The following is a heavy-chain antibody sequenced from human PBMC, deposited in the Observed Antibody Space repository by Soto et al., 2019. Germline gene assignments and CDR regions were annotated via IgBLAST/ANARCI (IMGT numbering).Heavy chain of an antibody. D-gene: IGHD2-2*01. J-gene: IGHJ6*02. V-gene: IGHV1-2*04. CDR1: GYTFTGYY. CDR2: INPNSGGT. Sequence: QVQLVQSGAEVKKPGASVKVSCKASGYTFTGYYMHWVRQAPGQGLEWMGWINPNSGGTNYAQKFQGWVTMTRDTSTSTAYMELSRLRSDDTAVYYCARGAVVVPAAIRYYYGMDVWGQGTTVTVSS. CDR3: ARGAVVVPAAIRYYYGMDV.